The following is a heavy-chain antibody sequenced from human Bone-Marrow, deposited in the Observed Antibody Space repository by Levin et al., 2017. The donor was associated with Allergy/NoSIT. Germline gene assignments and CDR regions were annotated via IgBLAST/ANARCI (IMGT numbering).Heavy chain of an antibody. J-gene: IGHJ4*02. Sequence: GGSLRLSCAASGFTFSNYFMHWVRQAPGKGLEYVSAINPSGDNTYYANSVKGRFTMSRDNSKNTLYLQMGSLRAEDMAVYYCARAPNYYGSAKYYFDFWGQGTLVTVSA. D-gene: IGHD3-10*01. CDR1: GFTFSNYF. CDR3: ARAPNYYGSAKYYFDF. CDR2: INPSGDNT. V-gene: IGHV3-64*01.